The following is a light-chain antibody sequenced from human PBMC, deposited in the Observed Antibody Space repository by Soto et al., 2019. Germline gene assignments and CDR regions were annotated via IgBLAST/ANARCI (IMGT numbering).Light chain of an antibody. J-gene: IGKJ1*01. CDR3: QQYTNYPWT. Sequence: PGERATLSCGASQSVSSSRLAWYQQKPALAPRLLIYDGFLRATGIPDRFSGSGSGTEFTLTISSLQSEDFAVYYCQQYTNYPWTFGQGTKVDIK. CDR1: QSVSSSR. CDR2: DGF. V-gene: IGKV3D-20*01.